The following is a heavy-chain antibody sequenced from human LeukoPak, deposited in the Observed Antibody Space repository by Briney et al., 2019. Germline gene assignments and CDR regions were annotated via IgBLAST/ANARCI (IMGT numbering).Heavy chain of an antibody. J-gene: IGHJ6*02. D-gene: IGHD3-3*01. Sequence: GASVKVSCKASGYSFTSYYIHWVRQAPGRGLEWMGMIKPGGGRTNSAQKFQGRMTMTGDTSTSTAYMELRNLRSDDTAVYYCAREESYDFWSGYYNYYYYGMDVWGQGTTVTVSS. V-gene: IGHV1-46*01. CDR1: GYSFTSYY. CDR2: IKPGGGRT. CDR3: AREESYDFWSGYYNYYYYGMDV.